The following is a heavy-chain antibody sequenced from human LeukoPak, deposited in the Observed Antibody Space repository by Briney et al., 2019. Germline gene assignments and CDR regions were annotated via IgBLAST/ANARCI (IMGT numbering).Heavy chain of an antibody. Sequence: GGSLRLSCAASGFTASSNYMSWVRQAPGKGLEWVSIIYSGGSTFYADSVKGRFTISRDNSKNTLYLQMNSLRAEDTAVYYCAKDRGPTHYHYMDVWGKGTTVTVSS. CDR1: GFTASSNY. D-gene: IGHD1-26*01. V-gene: IGHV3-53*05. CDR2: IYSGGST. J-gene: IGHJ6*03. CDR3: AKDRGPTHYHYMDV.